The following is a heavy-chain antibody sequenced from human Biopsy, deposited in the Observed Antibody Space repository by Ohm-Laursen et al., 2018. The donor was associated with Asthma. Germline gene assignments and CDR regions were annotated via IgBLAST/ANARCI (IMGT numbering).Heavy chain of an antibody. V-gene: IGHV3-9*01. Sequence: SLRLSCTASGFTFDDYAMHWVRQAPGKGLEWVSGISWNSGSIGYADSVKGRFTISRDNAKNSLYLQMNSLRAEDTALYYCAKGEWELLEANFDYWGQGILVTVSS. J-gene: IGHJ4*02. CDR2: ISWNSGSI. CDR1: GFTFDDYA. CDR3: AKGEWELLEANFDY. D-gene: IGHD1-26*01.